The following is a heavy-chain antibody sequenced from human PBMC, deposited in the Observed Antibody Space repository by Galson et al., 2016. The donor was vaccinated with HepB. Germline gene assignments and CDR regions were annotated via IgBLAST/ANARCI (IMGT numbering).Heavy chain of an antibody. CDR1: GFSLTTDGEA. J-gene: IGHJ5*02. Sequence: PALVKPTQTLTLTCTFSGFSLTTDGEAVGWIRQPPGKALEWLAIIFWAGDKHYSPSLKNRLTIIKDTSNSQVVLTMTNMDPVNTATYYCAHVIWAPTGTHFRSWGQGTLVTVSS. V-gene: IGHV2-5*02. D-gene: IGHD1-14*01. CDR2: IFWAGDK. CDR3: AHVIWAPTGTHFRS.